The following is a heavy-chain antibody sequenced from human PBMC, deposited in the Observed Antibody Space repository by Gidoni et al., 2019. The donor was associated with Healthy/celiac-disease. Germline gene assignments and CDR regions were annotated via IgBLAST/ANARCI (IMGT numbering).Heavy chain of an antibody. J-gene: IGHJ4*02. V-gene: IGHV4-34*01. CDR1: GGSFRGYY. CDR3: ARGQRKGYSYGYERHGYINDY. CDR2: INHSGSS. Sequence: QVQLQQWGAGLLKPSATLSLTCAVYGGSFRGYYRSWIRQPPGKGLERIGEINHSGSSNYNADLKKRVTISVDTSKNQFSLKLSTVTGADTAVYYCARGQRKGYSYGYERHGYINDYWGQGTLVTVSS. D-gene: IGHD5-18*01.